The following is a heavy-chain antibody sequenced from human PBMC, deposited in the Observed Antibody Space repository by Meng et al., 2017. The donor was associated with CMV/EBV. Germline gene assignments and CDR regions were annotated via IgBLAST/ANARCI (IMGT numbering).Heavy chain of an antibody. CDR3: TTDLYYYDSSGYYAALDY. Sequence: GGSLRLSCAASGFTFSNAWMSWVRQDPGKGLEWVGRIKSKTDGGTTDYAAPVKGRFTISRDDSKNTLYLQMNSLKTEDTAVYYCTTDLYYYDSSGYYAALDYWGQGTLVTVSS. CDR2: IKSKTDGGTT. V-gene: IGHV3-15*01. D-gene: IGHD3-22*01. CDR1: GFTFSNAW. J-gene: IGHJ4*02.